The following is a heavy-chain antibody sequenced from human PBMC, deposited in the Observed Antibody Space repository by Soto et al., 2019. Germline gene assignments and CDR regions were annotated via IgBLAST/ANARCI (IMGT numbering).Heavy chain of an antibody. CDR1: GFTFSNYA. CDR2: VTGSGSST. CDR3: AKYRLTSVPHFDY. Sequence: EVQLLESGGGLVQPGGSLRLSCAASGFTFSNYAMSWVRQAPGEGLEWVSSVTGSGSSTYYADSVKGRFTISRDNSKNTLYLQINSLRAEDTAVYFCAKYRLTSVPHFDYWGQGTLVTVSS. J-gene: IGHJ4*02. D-gene: IGHD4-17*01. V-gene: IGHV3-23*01.